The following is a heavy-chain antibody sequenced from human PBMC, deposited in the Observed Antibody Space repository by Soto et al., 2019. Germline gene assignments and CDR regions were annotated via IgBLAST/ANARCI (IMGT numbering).Heavy chain of an antibody. CDR1: GFSFSSYW. CDR2: INSDGSSI. Sequence: EVQLVESGGALVQPGGSLRLSCAASGFSFSSYWMHWVRQGPGKGPVWVSRINSDGSSINYADSVKGRFTISRDNAKNILYLQMNSLGVEDTALYYCARVEGQGLMMRGFDIWGQGTMVTVSS. CDR3: ARVEGQGLMMRGFDI. J-gene: IGHJ3*02. V-gene: IGHV3-74*01. D-gene: IGHD3-10*01.